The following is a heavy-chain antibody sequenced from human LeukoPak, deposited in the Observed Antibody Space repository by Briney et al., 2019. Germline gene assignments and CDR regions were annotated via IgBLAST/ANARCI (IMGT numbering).Heavy chain of an antibody. J-gene: IGHJ3*02. CDR2: IYYSGST. V-gene: IGHV4-59*01. Sequence: SETLSLTCTVSGGSIRSYYWSWIRQPPGKGLEWIGYIYYSGSTNYNPSLKSRVTISVDTSKNQFSLKLSSVTAADTAVYYCARTLYGDYGFDAFDIWGQGTMVTVSS. CDR1: GGSIRSYY. CDR3: ARTLYGDYGFDAFDI. D-gene: IGHD4-17*01.